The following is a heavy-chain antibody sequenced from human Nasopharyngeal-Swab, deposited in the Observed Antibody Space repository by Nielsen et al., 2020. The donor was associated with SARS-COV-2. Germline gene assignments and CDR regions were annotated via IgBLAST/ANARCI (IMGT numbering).Heavy chain of an antibody. CDR2: INPSGGST. V-gene: IGHV1-46*01. Sequence: ASVKVSCKASGYSFTSYYMHWVRQAPGQGLEWMGIINPSGGSTSYAQKFQGRVTMTRDTSTSTVYMELSSLRSEDTAVYYCARALGIAAAGTSSLYGYWGQGTLVTVSS. CDR1: GYSFTSYY. D-gene: IGHD6-13*01. CDR3: ARALGIAAAGTSSLYGY. J-gene: IGHJ4*02.